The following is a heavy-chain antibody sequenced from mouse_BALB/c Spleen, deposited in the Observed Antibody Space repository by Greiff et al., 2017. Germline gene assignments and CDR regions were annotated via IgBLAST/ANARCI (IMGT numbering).Heavy chain of an antibody. CDR3: ANYYGSSYWYFDV. Sequence: EVQRVESGPGLVKPSQSLSLTCTVTGYSITSDYAWNWIRQFPGNKLEWMGYISYSGSTSYNPSLKSRISITRDTSKNQFFLQLNSVTTEDTATYYCANYYGSSYWYFDVWGAGTTVTVSS. J-gene: IGHJ1*01. D-gene: IGHD1-1*01. CDR2: ISYSGST. CDR1: GYSITSDYA. V-gene: IGHV3-2*02.